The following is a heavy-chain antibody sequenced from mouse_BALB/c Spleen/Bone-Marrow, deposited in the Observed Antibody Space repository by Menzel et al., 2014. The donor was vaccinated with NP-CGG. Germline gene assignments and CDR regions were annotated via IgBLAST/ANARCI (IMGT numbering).Heavy chain of an antibody. Sequence: EVQLQQSGGGLVQPGGSLKLSCAASGFDFSRYWMTWVRQAPGKGLEWIGEINPDSSTINYTPSLKDKFIISRDNAKNTLYLEMSKVRSGETARYCCARPGYYGYQDVWGAGTTVTVSS. CDR2: INPDSSTI. D-gene: IGHD1-2*01. CDR1: GFDFSRYW. V-gene: IGHV4-1*02. CDR3: ARPGYYGYQDV. J-gene: IGHJ1*01.